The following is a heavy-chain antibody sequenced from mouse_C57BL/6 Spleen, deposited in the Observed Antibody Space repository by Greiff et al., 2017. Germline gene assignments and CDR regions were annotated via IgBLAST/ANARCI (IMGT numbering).Heavy chain of an antibody. CDR3: ARGGDYGSRGAWFAY. CDR2: IDPSDSYT. CDR1: GYTFTSYW. D-gene: IGHD1-1*01. Sequence: QVQLQQPGAELVMPGASVKLSCKASGYTFTSYWMPWVKQRPGQGLEWIGEIDPSDSYTNYNQQFKGKSTLTVDKSSSTAYMPRSSLTSEDSAVYYCARGGDYGSRGAWFAYWGQGTLVTVSA. J-gene: IGHJ3*01. V-gene: IGHV1-69*01.